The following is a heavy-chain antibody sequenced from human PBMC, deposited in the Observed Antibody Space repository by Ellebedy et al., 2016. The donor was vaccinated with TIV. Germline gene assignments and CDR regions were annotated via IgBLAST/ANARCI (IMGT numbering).Heavy chain of an antibody. Sequence: SQTLSLTCAISGDSVSSTSAAWNWIRQSPSRGLEWLGRTYYRSKWFNEYAVSVRSRITVNPDTSKNQFSLQLNSVTPEDTAVYYCARGGAYTSGAYFDHWGQGTLVTVSS. CDR2: TYYRSKWFN. CDR3: ARGGAYTSGAYFDH. D-gene: IGHD6-19*01. CDR1: GDSVSSTSAA. V-gene: IGHV6-1*01. J-gene: IGHJ4*02.